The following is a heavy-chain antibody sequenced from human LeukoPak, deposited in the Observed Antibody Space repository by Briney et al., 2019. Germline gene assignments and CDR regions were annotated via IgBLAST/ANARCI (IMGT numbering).Heavy chain of an antibody. Sequence: SETLSLTCPLYGGFFSGYYWSWIRPPPGKGREWIGEVNHSGSTYHNPSLKSRVTISVDTPKNQFSLKLSSVTAADTAVYYCASYYYGSGSPIDYWGQGTLVTVSS. CDR3: ASYYYGSGSPIDY. V-gene: IGHV4-34*01. J-gene: IGHJ4*02. CDR2: VNHSGST. CDR1: GGFFSGYY. D-gene: IGHD3-10*01.